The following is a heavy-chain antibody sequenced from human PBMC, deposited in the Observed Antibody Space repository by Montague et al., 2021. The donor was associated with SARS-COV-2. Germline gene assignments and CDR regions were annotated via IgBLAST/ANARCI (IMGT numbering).Heavy chain of an antibody. CDR3: ARNGYCSSTSCSIYGMDV. J-gene: IGHJ6*02. V-gene: IGHV3-21*01. Sequence: RVSCDASGFTFSSYSMNLIRQAPGKGLEWVSSISSSSSYIYYADSVKGRFTISRDNAKNSLYLQMNSLRAEDTAVYYCARNGYCSSTSCSIYGMDVWGQGTTVTVSS. D-gene: IGHD2-2*01. CDR1: GFTFSSYS. CDR2: ISSSSSYI.